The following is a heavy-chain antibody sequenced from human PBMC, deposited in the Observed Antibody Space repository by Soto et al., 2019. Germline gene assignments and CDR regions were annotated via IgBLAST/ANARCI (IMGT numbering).Heavy chain of an antibody. CDR3: ARAPPMVRGVIWYFDY. J-gene: IGHJ4*02. CDR1: GGSISSYY. Sequence: SETLSLTCTVSGGSISSYYWSWIRQPPGKGLEWIGYIYYSGSTNYNPSLKSRVTISVDTSKNQFSLKLSSVTAADTAVYYCARAPPMVRGVIWYFDYWGQGTLVTVSS. D-gene: IGHD3-10*01. CDR2: IYYSGST. V-gene: IGHV4-59*01.